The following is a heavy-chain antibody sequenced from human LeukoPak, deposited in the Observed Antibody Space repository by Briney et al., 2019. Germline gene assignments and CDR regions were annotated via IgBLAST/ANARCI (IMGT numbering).Heavy chain of an antibody. J-gene: IGHJ6*03. CDR1: GYTFTGYY. Sequence: GASVKVSCKASGYTFTGYYMHWVRQAPGQGLEWMGWINPNSGGTNYAQKFQGRVTMTRDTSISTAYMELSRLRSDDTAVYYCAREPTPRLRYFDPSGMDVWGKGTTVTISS. V-gene: IGHV1-2*02. CDR3: AREPTPRLRYFDPSGMDV. D-gene: IGHD3-9*01. CDR2: INPNSGGT.